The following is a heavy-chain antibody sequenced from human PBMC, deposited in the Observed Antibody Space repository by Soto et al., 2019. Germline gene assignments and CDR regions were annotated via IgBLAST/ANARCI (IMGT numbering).Heavy chain of an antibody. CDR2: ISGSGGST. D-gene: IGHD1-7*01. CDR3: AKDLRGLTGTTYYYYMDV. Sequence: GESLKISCAASGFTFSSYAMSWVRQAPGKGLEWVSAISGSGGSTYYADSVKGRFTISRDNSKNTLYLQMNSLRAEDTAVYYCAKDLRGLTGTTYYYYMDVWGKGTTVTVSS. J-gene: IGHJ6*03. CDR1: GFTFSSYA. V-gene: IGHV3-23*01.